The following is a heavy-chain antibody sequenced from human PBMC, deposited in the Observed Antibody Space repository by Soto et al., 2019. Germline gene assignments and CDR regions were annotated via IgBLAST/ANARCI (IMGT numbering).Heavy chain of an antibody. D-gene: IGHD6-19*01. CDR1: GGSISSGGYY. J-gene: IGHJ4*02. CDR3: ARVPQSSGRYNYAS. V-gene: IGHV4-31*03. CDR2: IYYSGST. Sequence: SETLSLTCTVSGGSISSGGYYWSWIRQHPGKGLEWIGYIYYSGSTYYNPSLKSRVTISVDTSKNQFSLKLSSVTAADTAVYYCARVPQSSGRYNYASWGQGTLVTVSS.